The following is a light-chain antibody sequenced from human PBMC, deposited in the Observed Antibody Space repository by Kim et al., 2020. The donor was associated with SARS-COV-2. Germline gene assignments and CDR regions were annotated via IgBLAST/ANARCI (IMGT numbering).Light chain of an antibody. V-gene: IGLV2-14*04. CDR2: DVS. CDR3: SSYTSSSTYVV. CDR1: SSDVGGYNY. Sequence: QSITLSCTGTSSDVGGYNYVSWYQQHPSKAPKLMIYDVSKRPSGVSNRFSGSKSGNTASLTISGLQAEDEADYYCSSYTSSSTYVVFGGGTQLTVL. J-gene: IGLJ2*01.